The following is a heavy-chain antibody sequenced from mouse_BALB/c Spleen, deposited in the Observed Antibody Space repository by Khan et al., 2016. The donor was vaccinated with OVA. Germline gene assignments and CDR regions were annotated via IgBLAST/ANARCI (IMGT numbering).Heavy chain of an antibody. V-gene: IGHV3-2*02. CDR3: ASELGRYYAMDY. CDR2: ITNSGST. Sequence: EVQLVESGPGLVKPSQSLSLTCTVTGYSITRDYAWNWIRQFPGNKLEWMGYITNSGSTNYNPSLKSRISITRDTSKNQSFLQLNSVTTEDTAKYYCASELGRYYAMDYWGQGTSVTVSS. D-gene: IGHD4-1*01. CDR1: GYSITRDYA. J-gene: IGHJ4*01.